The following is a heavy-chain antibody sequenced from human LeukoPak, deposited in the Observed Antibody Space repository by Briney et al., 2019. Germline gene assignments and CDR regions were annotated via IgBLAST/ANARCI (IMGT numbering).Heavy chain of an antibody. CDR2: IYPGDSDT. J-gene: IGHJ4*02. Sequence: GESLKISCKGSGYSFTNYWIGWVRQMPRKGLEWMGIIYPGDSDTRYSPSFQGQVTISADKSISTAYLQWSSLKASDTAMYYCARRSGSYYSGGDYWGQGTLVTVSS. CDR3: ARRSGSYYSGGDY. CDR1: GYSFTNYW. D-gene: IGHD1-26*01. V-gene: IGHV5-51*01.